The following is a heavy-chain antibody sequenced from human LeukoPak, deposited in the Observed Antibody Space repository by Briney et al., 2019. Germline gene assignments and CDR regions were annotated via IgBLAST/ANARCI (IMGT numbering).Heavy chain of an antibody. Sequence: GASVKVSCKASGGTFSSYAISWVRQAPGQGLEWMGGIIPIFGTANYAQKFQGRVTITADKSTSTAYMELSSLRSEDTAVYYCARGSVGARGYFDYWGQGTLVTVSS. V-gene: IGHV1-69*06. J-gene: IGHJ4*02. CDR3: ARGSVGARGYFDY. CDR2: IIPIFGTA. CDR1: GGTFSSYA. D-gene: IGHD1-26*01.